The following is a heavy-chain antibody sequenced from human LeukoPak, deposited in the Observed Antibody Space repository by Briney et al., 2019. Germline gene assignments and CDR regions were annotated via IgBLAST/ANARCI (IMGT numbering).Heavy chain of an antibody. D-gene: IGHD6-13*01. J-gene: IGHJ4*02. CDR2: ISGSGGST. CDR1: GFTFSSYA. CDR3: AKVHGGGEYSSSWHALRKDYFDY. Sequence: PSGSLTLSCAASGFTFSSYALSWVRQAPGKGLEWVSAISGSGGSTYYAYSVKGRITISRDNSKNTLYLQMNSLRAEDTDVYYCAKVHGGGEYSSSWHALRKDYFDYWGQGTLVTVSS. V-gene: IGHV3-23*01.